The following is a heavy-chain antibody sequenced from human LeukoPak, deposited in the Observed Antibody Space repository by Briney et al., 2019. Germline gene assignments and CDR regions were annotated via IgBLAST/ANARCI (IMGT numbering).Heavy chain of an antibody. D-gene: IGHD3-22*01. Sequence: SVKASCTASGFTFTSSTMQWVRHARGPRLGWVGWIVVGSGDTNYAQTFQERVTIKRDMSTSTAYMELSSLRYEDTAVYYCAATHYYDSSGYDYWGQGTLVTVSS. V-gene: IGHV1-58*02. CDR1: GFTFTSST. CDR3: AATHYYDSSGYDY. J-gene: IGHJ4*02. CDR2: IVVGSGDT.